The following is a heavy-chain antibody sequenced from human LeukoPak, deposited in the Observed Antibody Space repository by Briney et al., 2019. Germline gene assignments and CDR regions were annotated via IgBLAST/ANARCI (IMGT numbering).Heavy chain of an antibody. Sequence: PGGSLRLSCAASGFTFSSYAMSWVRQAPGKGLEWVSAISGSGGGTYYADSVKGRFTISRDNSKNTLYLQMNSLRAEDTAVYYCARTHPRIGYCSSTSCYYAFDIWGQGTMVTVPS. V-gene: IGHV3-23*01. CDR1: GFTFSSYA. CDR2: ISGSGGGT. CDR3: ARTHPRIGYCSSTSCYYAFDI. D-gene: IGHD2-2*01. J-gene: IGHJ3*02.